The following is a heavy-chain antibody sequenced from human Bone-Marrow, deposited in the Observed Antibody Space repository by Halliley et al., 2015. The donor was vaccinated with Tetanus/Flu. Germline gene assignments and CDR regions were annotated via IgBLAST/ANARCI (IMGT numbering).Heavy chain of an antibody. Sequence: QLVQSGAEVRKPGASVKVSCKASGFTFTSYFIHWVRQAPGRGLEWMGIINPSAGGTSYAQKFQGRVTMTRDTSTSTVYLEMSSLRSEDTAVYFCARAPSVKYTEGEFAYWGQGTLLTVSS. V-gene: IGHV1-46*01. D-gene: IGHD3-16*01. CDR3: ARAPSVKYTEGEFAY. CDR2: INPSAGGT. J-gene: IGHJ4*02. CDR1: GFTFTSYF.